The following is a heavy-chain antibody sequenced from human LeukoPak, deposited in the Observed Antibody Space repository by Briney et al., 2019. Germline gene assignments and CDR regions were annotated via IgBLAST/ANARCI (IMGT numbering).Heavy chain of an antibody. CDR2: ISGSGGST. Sequence: GGSLRLSCAASGFTFSSYAMSWVRQAPGKGLEWVSAISGSGGSTYYADSVKGRFTISRDNSKNTLYLQMNSLRAEDTAVYYCAKSLTVTTGRVPSWFDPWGQGTLVTVSS. D-gene: IGHD4-17*01. CDR3: AKSLTVTTGRVPSWFDP. V-gene: IGHV3-23*01. CDR1: GFTFSSYA. J-gene: IGHJ5*02.